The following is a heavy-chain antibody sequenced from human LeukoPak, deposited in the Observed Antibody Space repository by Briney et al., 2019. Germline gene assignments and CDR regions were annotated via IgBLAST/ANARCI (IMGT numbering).Heavy chain of an antibody. V-gene: IGHV3-48*01. CDR1: GFTFSSYA. D-gene: IGHD6-13*01. Sequence: GGSLRLSCAASGFTFSSYAMNWARQAPGKGLEWISFMNSDGSTIHYAESVKGRFTISRDNAENSLYLQMNSLRPEDTAVYYCARTSGYSSSWYFDYWGQGTMVTVSS. CDR2: MNSDGSTI. J-gene: IGHJ4*02. CDR3: ARTSGYSSSWYFDY.